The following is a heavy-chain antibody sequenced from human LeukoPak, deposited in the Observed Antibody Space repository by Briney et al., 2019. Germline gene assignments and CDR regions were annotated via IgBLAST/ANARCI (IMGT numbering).Heavy chain of an antibody. CDR2: INHSGST. CDR3: ARGSILVYYFDY. V-gene: IGHV4-34*01. CDR1: GGSFSGYY. Sequence: SETLSLTCAVYGGSFSGYYWSWIRQPPGKGLEWIGEINHSGSTNYNPSLKSRVTISVDTSKNQFSLKLSSVTAADTAVYYCARGSILVYYFDYCGHRTLVTVSS. J-gene: IGHJ4*01.